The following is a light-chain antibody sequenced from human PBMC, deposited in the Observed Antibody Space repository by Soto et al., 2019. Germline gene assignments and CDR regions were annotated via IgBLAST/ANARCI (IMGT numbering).Light chain of an antibody. CDR2: GAS. V-gene: IGKV3D-20*02. Sequence: EIVLTQSPGILSLSPGERATLSCRASQSVSSNYLAWYQHKPGQAPRLLIYGASSRATGIPDRFSGSGSGTDFTLTISSLEPEDFAVYYCQQRSNWPRGITFGQGTRLEIK. CDR3: QQRSNWPRGIT. J-gene: IGKJ5*01. CDR1: QSVSSNY.